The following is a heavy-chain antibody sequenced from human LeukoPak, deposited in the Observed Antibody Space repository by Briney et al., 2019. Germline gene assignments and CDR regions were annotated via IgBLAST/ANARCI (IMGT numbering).Heavy chain of an antibody. V-gene: IGHV3-23*01. CDR3: AKDGLIVGAIFDY. CDR2: ISGSGGST. D-gene: IGHD1-26*01. J-gene: IGHJ4*02. CDR1: GFTFSSYD. Sequence: PGGSLRLSCAASGFTFSSYDMSWVRQAPGKGLEWVSAISGSGGSTYYADSVRRLFTISRDNSKHTLYLQMNSLRAEDTAVYYCAKDGLIVGAIFDYWGQGTLVTASS.